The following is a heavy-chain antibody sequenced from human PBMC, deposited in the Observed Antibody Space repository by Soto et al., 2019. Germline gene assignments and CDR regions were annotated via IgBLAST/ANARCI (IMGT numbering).Heavy chain of an antibody. Sequence: QVQLQASGPGLVKPSETLSLTCTVSGGSISSYYWSWIRQPPGKGLEWTGYIYYSGSTNYNPSLKSRVTISVDTAKNHLSLKLSSLTAADTAVYYCARHVSIRESSGHYTHDAFDIWGQGTMVTVSS. CDR2: IYYSGST. D-gene: IGHD5-12*01. CDR3: ARHVSIRESSGHYTHDAFDI. J-gene: IGHJ3*02. V-gene: IGHV4-59*08. CDR1: GGSISSYY.